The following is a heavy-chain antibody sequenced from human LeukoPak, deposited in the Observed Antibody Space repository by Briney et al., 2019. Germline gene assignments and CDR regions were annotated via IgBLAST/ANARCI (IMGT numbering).Heavy chain of an antibody. CDR2: VRYVGSNK. J-gene: IGHJ4*02. CDR1: GFTFSSFG. V-gene: IGHV3-30*02. Sequence: GGSLRLSCAASGFTFSSFGMHWVRQAPGKGLDWVAFVRYVGSNKYYADSVKGRFTISRDNSKNTLYLQMNSLRAEDTAVYYCAKMSIAARRGLYYFDYWGQGTLVTVSS. D-gene: IGHD6-6*01. CDR3: AKMSIAARRGLYYFDY.